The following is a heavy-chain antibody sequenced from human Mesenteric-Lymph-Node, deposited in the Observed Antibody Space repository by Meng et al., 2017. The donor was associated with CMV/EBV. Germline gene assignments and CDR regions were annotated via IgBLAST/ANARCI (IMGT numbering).Heavy chain of an antibody. CDR3: TRDHCSGGACSFDY. CDR2: IYTGGST. CDR1: GFTVSSNY. D-gene: IGHD2-15*01. V-gene: IGHV3-53*01. Sequence: GESLKISCAASGFTVSSNYMSWVRQAPGKGLEWVSVIYTGGSTYYADSVKGRFTISRDNSRNTLYLQMNSLRAEDTAVYYCTRDHCSGGACSFDYWGQGTLVTVSS. J-gene: IGHJ4*02.